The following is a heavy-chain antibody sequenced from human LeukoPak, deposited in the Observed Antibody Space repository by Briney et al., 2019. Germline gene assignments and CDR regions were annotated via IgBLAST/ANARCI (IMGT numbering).Heavy chain of an antibody. CDR2: ISAYNGNT. CDR1: GYTFTSYG. D-gene: IGHD2-15*01. CDR3: ARGLYCSGGSCYSVPLDY. Sequence: GASVKVSCKASGYTFTSYGISWVRQAPRQGLEWMGWISAYNGNTNYAQKLQGRVTMTTDTSTSTAYMELRSLRSDDTAVYYCARGLYCSGGSCYSVPLDYWGQGTLVTVSS. J-gene: IGHJ4*02. V-gene: IGHV1-18*01.